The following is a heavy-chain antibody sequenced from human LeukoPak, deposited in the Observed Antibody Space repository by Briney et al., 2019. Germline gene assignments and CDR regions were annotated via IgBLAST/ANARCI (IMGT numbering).Heavy chain of an antibody. V-gene: IGHV4-34*01. CDR3: ASGPSLDAFDI. CDR2: INHSGST. Sequence: PSETLSLTCAVYGGSFSGYYWSWIRQPPGKGLEWIGEINHSGSTNYNPSLKSQVTISVDTSKNQFSLKLSSVTAADTAVYYCASGPSLDAFDIWGQGTMVTVSS. D-gene: IGHD5/OR15-5a*01. J-gene: IGHJ3*02. CDR1: GGSFSGYY.